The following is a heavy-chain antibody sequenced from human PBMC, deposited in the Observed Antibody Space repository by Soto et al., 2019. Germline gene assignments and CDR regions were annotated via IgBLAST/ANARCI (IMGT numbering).Heavy chain of an antibody. Sequence: EVQLLESGGGLVQPGGSLRLSCAASGFTFSSYAMSWVRQAPGKGLEWVSAISGSGGSTYYADSVKGRFTISSDNSKNTLYLQMNRVRAEDAAVYYCAKVNKGDFWSEAYWGQGTLVTVSS. D-gene: IGHD3-3*01. CDR2: ISGSGGST. V-gene: IGHV3-23*01. J-gene: IGHJ4*02. CDR1: GFTFSSYA. CDR3: AKVNKGDFWSEAY.